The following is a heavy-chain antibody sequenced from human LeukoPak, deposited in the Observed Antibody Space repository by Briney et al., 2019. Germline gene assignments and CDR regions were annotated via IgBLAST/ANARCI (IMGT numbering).Heavy chain of an antibody. Sequence: SETLSLTCAVYGGSFSGYYWSWIRQPPGKGLEWIGEINHSGSTNYNPSLKSRVTISVDTSKNQFSLKLSSVTAADTAVYYCARGDGGNSGEYWFDPWGQGTLVTVSS. D-gene: IGHD4-23*01. J-gene: IGHJ5*02. CDR1: GGSFSGYY. CDR3: ARGDGGNSGEYWFDP. CDR2: INHSGST. V-gene: IGHV4-34*01.